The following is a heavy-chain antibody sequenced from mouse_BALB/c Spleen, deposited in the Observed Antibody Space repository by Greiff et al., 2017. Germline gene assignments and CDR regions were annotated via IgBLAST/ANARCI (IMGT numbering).Heavy chain of an antibody. CDR2: IDPANGNT. CDR1: GFNIKDTY. Sequence: EVKLVESGAELVKPGASVKLSCTASGFNIKDTYMHWVKQRPEQGLEWIGRIDPANGNTKYDPKFQGKATITADTSSNTAYLQLSSLTSEDTAVYYCARRSDGNYGAMDYWGQGTSVTVSS. V-gene: IGHV14-3*02. J-gene: IGHJ4*01. D-gene: IGHD2-1*01. CDR3: ARRSDGNYGAMDY.